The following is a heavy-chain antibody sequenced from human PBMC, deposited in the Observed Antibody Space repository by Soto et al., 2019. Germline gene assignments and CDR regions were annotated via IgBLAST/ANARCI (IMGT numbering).Heavy chain of an antibody. CDR3: ARTPYYDSSGYYLWYFDL. J-gene: IGHJ2*01. CDR1: GFSLSNARMG. Sequence: QVTLKESGPVLVKPTEPLTLTCTVSGFSLSNARMGVSWIRQPPGKALEWLAHIFSNDEKSYSTSLKSRLTISKDTSKSQVVLTMTNMDPVDTATYYCARTPYYDSSGYYLWYFDLWGRGTLVTVSS. CDR2: IFSNDEK. V-gene: IGHV2-26*01. D-gene: IGHD3-22*01.